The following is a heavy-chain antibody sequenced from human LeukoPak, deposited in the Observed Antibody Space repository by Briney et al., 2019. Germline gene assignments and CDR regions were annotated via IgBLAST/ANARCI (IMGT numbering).Heavy chain of an antibody. CDR1: GGSISSSSYY. V-gene: IGHV4-39*07. CDR3: ARGNGAYYYYYYYMDV. J-gene: IGHJ6*03. D-gene: IGHD1-1*01. Sequence: SETLSLTCTVSGGSISSSSYYWGWIRQPPGKGLEWIGSIYYSGSTYYNPSLKSRVTISVDTSKNQFSLKLSSVTAADTAVYYCARGNGAYYYYYYYMDVWGKGTTVTVSS. CDR2: IYYSGST.